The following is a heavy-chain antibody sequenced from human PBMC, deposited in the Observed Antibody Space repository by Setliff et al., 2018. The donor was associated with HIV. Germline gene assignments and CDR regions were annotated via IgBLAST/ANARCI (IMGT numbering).Heavy chain of an antibody. Sequence: KLSETLSLTCTVSGGTIRSSPYYWGWIRQPPGKGLEWIGTIYYSGSTYYNPSLKSRVTISVDTSKNQFSLKLSSVTAADTTVYYCARHSGLGGYYSPFDYWGPGTLVTVSS. CDR3: ARHSGLGGYYSPFDY. J-gene: IGHJ4*02. CDR2: IYYSGST. CDR1: GGTIRSSPYY. V-gene: IGHV4-39*01. D-gene: IGHD3-22*01.